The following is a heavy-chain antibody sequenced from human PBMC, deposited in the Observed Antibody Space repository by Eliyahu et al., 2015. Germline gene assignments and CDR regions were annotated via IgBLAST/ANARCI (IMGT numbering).Heavy chain of an antibody. CDR3: LRYFDWLFRLY. Sequence: EVQLVESGGGVVRPGGSLXLPFAASGFXFATLDDYGMRWVRQAPGKGLEWVSGINWNGGRTGYADSVKGRFTISRDNAKKSLYLQMNSLRAEDTALPSVLRYFDWLFRLYWGQGTLVTVSS. CDR2: INWNGGRT. J-gene: IGHJ4*02. V-gene: IGHV3-20*02. CDR1: GFXFATLDDYG. D-gene: IGHD3-9*01.